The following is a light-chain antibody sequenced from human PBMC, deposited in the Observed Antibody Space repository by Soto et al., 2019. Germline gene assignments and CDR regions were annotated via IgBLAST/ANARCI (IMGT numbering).Light chain of an antibody. Sequence: DIVMTQSPLSLSVTPGEPASISCKSSQSLTHSNGYNYLEWYLQKPGQSPQLLIYLGSNRASGVPDRFSGSESGTDFTLKISRVEADDVGTYYCMHALQTVTFGGGTKVEIK. CDR1: QSLTHSNGYNY. J-gene: IGKJ4*01. V-gene: IGKV2-28*01. CDR2: LGS. CDR3: MHALQTVT.